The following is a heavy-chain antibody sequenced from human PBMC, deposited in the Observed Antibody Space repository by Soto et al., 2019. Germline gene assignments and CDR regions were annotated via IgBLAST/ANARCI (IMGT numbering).Heavy chain of an antibody. CDR2: ISYDGSNK. V-gene: IGHV3-30-3*01. J-gene: IGHJ6*02. CDR3: AREDSVGVAALYYYYYGMDV. CDR1: GFTFSSYA. D-gene: IGHD2-15*01. Sequence: PGGSLRLSCAASGFTFSSYAMHWVRQAPGKGLEWVAVISYDGSNKYYADSVKGRFTISRDNSKNTLYLQMNSLRAEDTAVYYCAREDSVGVAALYYYYYGMDVWGQGTTVTVSS.